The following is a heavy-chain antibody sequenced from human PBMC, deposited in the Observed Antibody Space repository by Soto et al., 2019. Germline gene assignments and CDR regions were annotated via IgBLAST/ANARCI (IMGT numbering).Heavy chain of an antibody. Sequence: QVTLKESGPVLVKPTETLTLTCTVSGFSLSNAIMGVSWIRQPPGKALEWLAHIFSNDEKSYSTSLKSRLTIAKDTSKRQVVLTMTNMDPVDTATYYCARIFVYSYGRYYFDSWGQGTLVTGSS. V-gene: IGHV2-26*01. D-gene: IGHD5-18*01. CDR2: IFSNDEK. CDR3: ARIFVYSYGRYYFDS. J-gene: IGHJ4*02. CDR1: GFSLSNAIMG.